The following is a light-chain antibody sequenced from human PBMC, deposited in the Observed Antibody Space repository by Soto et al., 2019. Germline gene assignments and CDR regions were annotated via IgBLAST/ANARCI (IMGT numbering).Light chain of an antibody. Sequence: EIVLTQSPGTLSLSPGERATLSCRASQSVNSNYLAWYQQKPGQAPRLLIYTASNRATGIPDRFSGSGSGTDFTLTISRLEPEDFAVYYCQVRTDWPPFKYTFGQGTKLEVK. J-gene: IGKJ2*01. CDR3: QVRTDWPPFKYT. V-gene: IGKV3D-20*02. CDR2: TAS. CDR1: QSVNSNY.